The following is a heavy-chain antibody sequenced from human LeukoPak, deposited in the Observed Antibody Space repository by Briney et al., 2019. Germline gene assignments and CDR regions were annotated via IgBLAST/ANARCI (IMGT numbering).Heavy chain of an antibody. CDR1: GFTFSSYW. D-gene: IGHD1-26*01. V-gene: IGHV3-74*01. Sequence: GGSLRLSCAASGFTFSSYWMRWVRHGPGKGLLWVSNINSDGSNTNYADSVKGRFTISRDNAKNTLYLQMNSLTAEDTAVYYCAVGASPGAFDYWGQGTLVTVSS. CDR3: AVGASPGAFDY. CDR2: INSDGSNT. J-gene: IGHJ4*02.